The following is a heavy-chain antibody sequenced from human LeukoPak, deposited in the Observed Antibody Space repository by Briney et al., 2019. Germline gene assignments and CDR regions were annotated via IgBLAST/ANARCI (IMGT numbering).Heavy chain of an antibody. D-gene: IGHD3-10*01. Sequence: GASVKVSCKASGYTFTSYGISWVRQAPGQGLEWMGWINPNSGGTNYAQKFQGRVTMTRDTSLSTAYMELSRLRSDDTAVYYCASVGENYGSGGDYFDYWGQGTLVTVSS. V-gene: IGHV1-2*02. CDR3: ASVGENYGSGGDYFDY. CDR2: INPNSGGT. CDR1: GYTFTSYG. J-gene: IGHJ4*02.